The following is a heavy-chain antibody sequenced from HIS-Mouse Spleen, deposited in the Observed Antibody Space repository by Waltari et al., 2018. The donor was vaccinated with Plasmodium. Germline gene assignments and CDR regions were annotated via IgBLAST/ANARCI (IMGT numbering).Heavy chain of an antibody. CDR1: GYTFTGYY. D-gene: IGHD5-12*01. V-gene: IGHV1-2*02. CDR2: INPNSGGT. CDR3: ARLVRYSGYDYAFDI. Sequence: QVQLVQSGAEVKKPGASVKVSCKASGYTFTGYYMHWVRQAPGQGLEWMGWINPNSGGTNYAQKFQGRVTMTRDTSISTAYMELSRLRSDDTAVYYCARLVRYSGYDYAFDIWGQGTMVTVSS. J-gene: IGHJ3*02.